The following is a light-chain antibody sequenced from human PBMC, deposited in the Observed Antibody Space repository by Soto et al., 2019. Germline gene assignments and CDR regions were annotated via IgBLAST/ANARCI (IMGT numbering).Light chain of an antibody. J-gene: IGKJ2*01. V-gene: IGKV4-1*01. Sequence: DIVMTQSPDSLAVSLGERATINCKSSQSVLYSSNNKNYLAWYQQKPGQPPKLLIDWASTREAGVPDRFSGSRSGTSFTLTTSSLQAEDVEVYYCQQYYSTPYTVGQGTKLE. CDR1: QSVLYSSNNKNY. CDR3: QQYYSTPYT. CDR2: WAS.